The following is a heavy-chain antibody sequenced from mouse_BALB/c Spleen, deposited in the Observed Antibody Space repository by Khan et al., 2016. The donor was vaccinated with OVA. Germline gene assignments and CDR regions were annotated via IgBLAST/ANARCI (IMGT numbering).Heavy chain of an antibody. Sequence: EVQLVESGPGLVKPSQSLSLTCTVTGYSITSGYGWNWIRQFPGNKLEWMGYISYSGSTNYNQSLKSRISITRDTSKNQFVLQLNSVTTEDTATYDCARTARIKYWGQGTTLTVS. V-gene: IGHV3-2*02. CDR2: ISYSGST. D-gene: IGHD1-2*01. CDR1: GYSITSGYG. J-gene: IGHJ2*01. CDR3: ARTARIKY.